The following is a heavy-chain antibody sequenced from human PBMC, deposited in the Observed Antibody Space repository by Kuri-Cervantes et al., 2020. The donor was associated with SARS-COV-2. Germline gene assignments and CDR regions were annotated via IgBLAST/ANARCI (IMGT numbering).Heavy chain of an antibody. V-gene: IGHV4-34*01. CDR1: GGSFSGYC. D-gene: IGHD3-3*01. J-gene: IGHJ4*02. CDR3: ARQRGGFLEWLLYYDY. CDR2: INNSGST. Sequence: SQTLSLTLAGYGGSFSGYCWSWSRQPPGKGLEWIGEINNSGSTNYNPSLKSRVTISVDTSKNKFSLKLSSVTAAATDVYYCARQRGGFLEWLLYYDYWGQGTLVTVSS.